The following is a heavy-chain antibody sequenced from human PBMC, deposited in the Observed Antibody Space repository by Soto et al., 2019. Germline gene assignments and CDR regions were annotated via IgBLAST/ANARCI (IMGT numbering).Heavy chain of an antibody. V-gene: IGHV5-51*01. CDR1: GYSFTSYW. D-gene: IGHD2-2*01. J-gene: IGHJ5*02. CDR3: ARSKWYCSSTSCYFPWFDP. Sequence: GASLKISCKGSGYSFTSYWIGWVRQMPGKGLEWMGIIYPGDSDTRYSPSFQGQVTISADKSISTAYLQWSSLKASDTAMYYCARSKWYCSSTSCYFPWFDPWGQGTLVTVSS. CDR2: IYPGDSDT.